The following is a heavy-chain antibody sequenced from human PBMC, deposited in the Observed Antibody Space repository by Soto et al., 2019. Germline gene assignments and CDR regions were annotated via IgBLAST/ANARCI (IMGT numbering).Heavy chain of an antibody. V-gene: IGHV1-24*01. CDR1: GDTLTELS. CDR2: FDPEDGET. J-gene: IGHJ4*02. Sequence: ASVKVSCKVSGDTLTELSMHWVRQAPGKGLEWMGGFDPEDGETIYAQKFQGRVTMTEDTSTDTAYMELSSLRSEDTAVYYCATDDRYAALRDYCGQGPLVTVS. CDR3: ATDDRYAALRDY. D-gene: IGHD2-8*01.